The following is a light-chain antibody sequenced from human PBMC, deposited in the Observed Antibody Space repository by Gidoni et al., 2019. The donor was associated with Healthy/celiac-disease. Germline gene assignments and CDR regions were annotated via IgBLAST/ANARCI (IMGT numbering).Light chain of an antibody. V-gene: IGKV3-15*01. Sequence: IVMTQSPPTLSVSPGERATLSCRASQSVSSNLAWYQQKPGQAPRLIIYGASTRATGIPARFRGSGSGTEFTLTISSLQSEDVAVDYCQQYNNWPPEYTFGQGTKLEIK. J-gene: IGKJ2*01. CDR1: QSVSSN. CDR2: GAS. CDR3: QQYNNWPPEYT.